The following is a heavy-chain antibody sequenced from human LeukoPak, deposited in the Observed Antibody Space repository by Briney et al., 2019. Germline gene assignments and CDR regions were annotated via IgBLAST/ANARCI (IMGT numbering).Heavy chain of an antibody. J-gene: IGHJ4*02. V-gene: IGHV3-48*03. D-gene: IGHD6-19*01. CDR2: ISSSGNTI. CDR3: ARDSEGGWLTD. Sequence: PGGSLRLSCAASGFTFSNYEMNWVRQAPGKGLEWLSYISSSGNTIYYAGSMKGRFTISRDNARNSLYLQMNSLRAEDTGVYYCARDSEGGWLTDWGQGTLVTVSS. CDR1: GFTFSNYE.